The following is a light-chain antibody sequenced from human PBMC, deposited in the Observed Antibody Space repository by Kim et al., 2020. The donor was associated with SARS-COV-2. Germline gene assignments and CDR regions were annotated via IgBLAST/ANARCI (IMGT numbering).Light chain of an antibody. V-gene: IGLV8-61*01. CDR2: NTN. Sequence: QTVVTQEASFSVSPGGTVTLTCGLSSGSVSTSYYPSWFQQTPGQAPRTLIYNTNTRSSGVPDRFSGSILGNKAALTITGAQADDESDYYCILYMGSGISMFGGGTQLTVL. CDR1: SGSVSTSYY. J-gene: IGLJ3*02. CDR3: ILYMGSGISM.